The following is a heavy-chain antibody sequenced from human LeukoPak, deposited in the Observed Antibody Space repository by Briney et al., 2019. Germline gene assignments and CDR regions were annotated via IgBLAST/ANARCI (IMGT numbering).Heavy chain of an antibody. V-gene: IGHV4-59*01. CDR2: IYYSGST. J-gene: IGHJ3*01. CDR1: GGSISSYY. Sequence: SETLSLTCTVSGGSISSYYWSWSRQPPGKGLEWIGYIYYSGSTNYNPSLKSRVTISVDTSKNQFSLKLSSVTAADTAVYYCARGGYYYDSSGYFPVWGQGTMVTVSS. D-gene: IGHD3-22*01. CDR3: ARGGYYYDSSGYFPV.